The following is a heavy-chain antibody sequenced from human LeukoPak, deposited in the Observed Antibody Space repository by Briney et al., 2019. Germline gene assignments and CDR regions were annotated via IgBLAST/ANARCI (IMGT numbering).Heavy chain of an antibody. V-gene: IGHV3-30-3*01. CDR1: GFTFSSYA. Sequence: TGGSLRLSCAASGFTFSSYAMHWVRQAPGKGLEWVAVISYDGSNKYYADSVKGRFTISRDNSKNTLYLQMNSLRAEDTAVSYCASNVDTAMVTLTVDYWGQGTLVTVSS. J-gene: IGHJ4*02. D-gene: IGHD5-18*01. CDR3: ASNVDTAMVTLTVDY. CDR2: ISYDGSNK.